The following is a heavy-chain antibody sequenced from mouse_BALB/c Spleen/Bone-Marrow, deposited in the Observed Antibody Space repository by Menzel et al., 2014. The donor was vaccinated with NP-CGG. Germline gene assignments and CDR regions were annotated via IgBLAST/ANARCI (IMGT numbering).Heavy chain of an antibody. J-gene: IGHJ2*02. D-gene: IGHD1-1*01. CDR3: ARGRTTVVSDY. V-gene: IGHV1-69*02. CDR2: IEPSDSYT. Sequence: GAEVVKPGASVKVSCKASGYTFTNYWMQWVKQRPGQGLEWIGGIEPSDSYTNYNQDFKGKATLTVDKSSSTAYMQLSSLTSEDSAVYYCARGRTTVVSDYWGQGTSLTVSS. CDR1: GYTFTNYW.